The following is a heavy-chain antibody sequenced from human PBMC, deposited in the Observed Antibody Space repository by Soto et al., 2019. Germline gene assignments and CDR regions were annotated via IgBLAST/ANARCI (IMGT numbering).Heavy chain of an antibody. CDR3: VGLMTTVIDFDY. D-gene: IGHD4-17*01. CDR2: ISYDGSNK. J-gene: IGHJ4*02. V-gene: IGHV3-30-3*01. Sequence: QVPLVESGGGVVQPGRSLRLSCAASGLTFSSYAMHWVRHAPGKGLEWVAVISYDGSNKYYADFVKGRFTISRDNSYNTLYLQMNSLIAEDTAVYYCVGLMTTVIDFDYWGQGTLVTVSS. CDR1: GLTFSSYA.